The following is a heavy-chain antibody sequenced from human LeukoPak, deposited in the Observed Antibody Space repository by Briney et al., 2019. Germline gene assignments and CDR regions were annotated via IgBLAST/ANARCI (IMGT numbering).Heavy chain of an antibody. V-gene: IGHV3-48*02. CDR1: GFTVSSNY. D-gene: IGHD5-18*01. J-gene: IGHJ4*02. Sequence: GGSLRLSCAASGFTVSSNYMSWVRQAPGRGLEWVSYISSGSGTMYYADSVKGRFTISRDNAKKSLYLQMNSLRDEDTAVYYCARAVLGYSWVYDYWGQGTLVTVSS. CDR3: ARAVLGYSWVYDY. CDR2: ISSGSGTM.